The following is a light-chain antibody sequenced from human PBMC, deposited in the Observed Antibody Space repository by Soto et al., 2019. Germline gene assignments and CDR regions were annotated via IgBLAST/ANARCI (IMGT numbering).Light chain of an antibody. Sequence: EIVLAQSPATLSLSPGERATLSCRASQSLNTYLAWYQQKPGQAPRLLMYDPYNRATGIPARFSGSGSGTDFTLTISRVEPEEFALYYCQQRKHWPLTFGPGTKVEIK. V-gene: IGKV3-11*01. CDR2: DPY. CDR1: QSLNTY. CDR3: QQRKHWPLT. J-gene: IGKJ3*01.